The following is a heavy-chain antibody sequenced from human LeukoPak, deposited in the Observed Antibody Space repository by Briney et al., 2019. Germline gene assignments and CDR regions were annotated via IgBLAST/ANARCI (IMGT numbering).Heavy chain of an antibody. V-gene: IGHV4-59*08. Sequence: SETLSLTCTVSGGSIRSNYWSWIRQPPGKGLEWIGYIYYTGSTNYNPSLKSRATISVDTSENQFSLKLGSVAAADTAVYYCARQRTYGYATDLDYWGQGTLVIVSS. CDR2: IYYTGST. D-gene: IGHD5-18*01. CDR3: ARQRTYGYATDLDY. CDR1: GGSIRSNY. J-gene: IGHJ4*02.